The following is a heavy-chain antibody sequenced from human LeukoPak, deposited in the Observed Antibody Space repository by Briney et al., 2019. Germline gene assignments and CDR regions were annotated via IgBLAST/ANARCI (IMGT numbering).Heavy chain of an antibody. CDR1: GFTFSSYA. CDR3: AELGITMVGGV. V-gene: IGHV3-23*01. D-gene: IGHD3-10*02. CDR2: ISGNGDT. Sequence: PGGSLRLSCAASGFTFSSYAMGWVRQAPGKGLEWVSAISGNGDTYYADSVKGRFTISRDNSKNTLYLQMNSLRAEDTAVYYCAELGITMVGGVWGKGTTVTISS. J-gene: IGHJ6*04.